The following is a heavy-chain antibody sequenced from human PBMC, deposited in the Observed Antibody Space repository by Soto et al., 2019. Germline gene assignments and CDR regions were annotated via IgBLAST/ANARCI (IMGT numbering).Heavy chain of an antibody. V-gene: IGHV3-30*18. D-gene: IGHD3-10*01. CDR2: ISYDGSNK. CDR3: AKDAITYGSGSYYPCDY. J-gene: IGHJ4*02. CDR1: GFTFSSYG. Sequence: QVQLVESGGGVVQPGRSLRLSCAASGFTFSSYGMHWVRQAPGKGLEWVAVISYDGSNKYYADSVKGRFTISRDNSKNTLYLQMNSLRAEDTAVYYCAKDAITYGSGSYYPCDYWGQGTLVTVSS.